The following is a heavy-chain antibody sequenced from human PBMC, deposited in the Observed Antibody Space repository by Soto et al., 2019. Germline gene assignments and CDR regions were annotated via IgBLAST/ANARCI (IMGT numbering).Heavy chain of an antibody. CDR2: FSNVAANT. Sequence: GRPLRLSCVASGFTVILQSRHWVREAPGKGLEWVSTFSNVAANTYYADSVEGRFTISRDDALNTVFLQRDSLRADDTALYYCGRDWTAYGFGHGHPFESWGQGTLVTVSS. D-gene: IGHD3-10*01. J-gene: IGHJ5*01. V-gene: IGHV3-30*03. CDR1: GFTVILQS. CDR3: GRDWTAYGFGHGHPFES.